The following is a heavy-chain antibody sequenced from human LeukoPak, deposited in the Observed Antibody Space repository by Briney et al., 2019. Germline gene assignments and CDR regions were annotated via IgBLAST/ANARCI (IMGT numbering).Heavy chain of an antibody. Sequence: ASVKVSCKXSGYTFTSYDINWVRQATGQGLEWMGWMNPNSGNTGYAQKFQGRVTTTRNTSISTAYMELSSLRSEDTAVYYCAGTTVKGGFDYWGQGTLVTVSS. J-gene: IGHJ4*02. CDR3: AGTTVKGGFDY. V-gene: IGHV1-8*01. D-gene: IGHD4-17*01. CDR1: GYTFTSYD. CDR2: MNPNSGNT.